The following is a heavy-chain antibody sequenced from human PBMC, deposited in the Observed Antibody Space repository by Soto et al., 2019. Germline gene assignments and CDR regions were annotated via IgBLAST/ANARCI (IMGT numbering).Heavy chain of an antibody. D-gene: IGHD5-12*01. Sequence: GASVKVSCKASGYTFTSYYMHWVRQAPGQGLEWKGIINPSGGSTSYAQKFQGRVTMTRDTSTSTVYMELSSLRSEDTAVYYCAREGPHLGNVDKLSYYYGMDVWGQGTTVTVSS. V-gene: IGHV1-46*01. CDR1: GYTFTSYY. CDR2: INPSGGST. CDR3: AREGPHLGNVDKLSYYYGMDV. J-gene: IGHJ6*02.